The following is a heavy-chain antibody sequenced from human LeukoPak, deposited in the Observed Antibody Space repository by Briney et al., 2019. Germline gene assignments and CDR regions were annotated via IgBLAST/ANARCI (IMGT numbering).Heavy chain of an antibody. Sequence: GGSLRLSCAASGFTFSNAWMSWVRQAPGKGLEWVSAISGSGGSTYYADSVKGRFTISRDNSKNTLYLQMNSLRAEDTAVYYCAKFRPAATSPQSDYWGQGTLVTVSS. CDR3: AKFRPAATSPQSDY. J-gene: IGHJ4*02. V-gene: IGHV3-23*01. D-gene: IGHD2-2*01. CDR1: GFTFSNAW. CDR2: ISGSGGST.